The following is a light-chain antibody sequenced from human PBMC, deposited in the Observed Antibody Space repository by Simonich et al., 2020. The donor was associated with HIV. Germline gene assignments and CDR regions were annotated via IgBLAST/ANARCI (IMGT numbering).Light chain of an antibody. Sequence: EIVLTQSPATLSLSPGERATLSCRASQSVRSYLAWYQQKPGQAPRLLIYAASNRATGIPARVSGSGSGTDFTLTISSLEPEDFAVYYCQQRSNWPLTFGGGTKVEIK. CDR1: QSVRSY. V-gene: IGKV3-11*01. CDR3: QQRSNWPLT. J-gene: IGKJ4*01. CDR2: AAS.